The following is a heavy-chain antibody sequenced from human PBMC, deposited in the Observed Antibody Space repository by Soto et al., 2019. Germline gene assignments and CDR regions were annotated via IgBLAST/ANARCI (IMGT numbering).Heavy chain of an antibody. D-gene: IGHD3-22*01. CDR1: GFTVSSNY. Sequence: GGSLRLSCAASGFTVSSNYMSWIRQAPGKGLEWVSVIYSGGSTYYADSVKGRFTISRDNSKNTLYLQMNSLRAEDTAVYYCAREIHDSSGYDYWGQGTRVTVS. CDR3: AREIHDSSGYDY. CDR2: IYSGGST. J-gene: IGHJ4*02. V-gene: IGHV3-53*01.